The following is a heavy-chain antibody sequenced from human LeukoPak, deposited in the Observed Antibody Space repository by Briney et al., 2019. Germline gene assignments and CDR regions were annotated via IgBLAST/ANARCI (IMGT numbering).Heavy chain of an antibody. D-gene: IGHD5-18*01. Sequence: SETLSLTCTVSGGSISRYYGSWIRQPPGKGLEWIGYIHYSGNTNYNPSLRSPVTITVDTTKNQFSLKLNSVTAADTAVYYCARHVDTAVANFDYWGQGTLVTVSS. J-gene: IGHJ4*02. V-gene: IGHV4-59*01. CDR2: IHYSGNT. CDR3: ARHVDTAVANFDY. CDR1: GGSISRYY.